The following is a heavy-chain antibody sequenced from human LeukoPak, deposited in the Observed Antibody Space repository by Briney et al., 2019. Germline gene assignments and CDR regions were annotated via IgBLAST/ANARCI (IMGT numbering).Heavy chain of an antibody. CDR3: ARDRLSVGKFRHDAFDF. D-gene: IGHD3-10*01. J-gene: IGHJ3*01. Sequence: SETLSLTCTVSGGSISSGDYYWSWIRQPPGKGLEWIGYIYYTGHTYYNPSLESRVTISVDTSKNQFSLKLSSVTAADTAVYYCARDRLSVGKFRHDAFDFWGQGTMVTVSS. V-gene: IGHV4-30-4*01. CDR2: IYYTGHT. CDR1: GGSISSGDYY.